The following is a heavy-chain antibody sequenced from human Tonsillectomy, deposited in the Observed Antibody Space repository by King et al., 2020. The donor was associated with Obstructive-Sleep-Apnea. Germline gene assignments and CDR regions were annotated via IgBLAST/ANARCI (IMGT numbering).Heavy chain of an antibody. CDR3: ARSDHLDY. CDR2: ITRNSVYI. D-gene: IGHD3-3*02. CDR1: AFTFSSYS. J-gene: IGHJ4*02. V-gene: IGHV3-21*01. Sequence: VQLVESGGGLVEPGGSLRLSCAASAFTFSSYSMTWVRQAPGKGLEWVSSITRNSVYIYYAGSVEGRFTISRDNAKNSLSLQMNSLRAEDTAVYYCARSDHLDYWGQGTLVTVSS.